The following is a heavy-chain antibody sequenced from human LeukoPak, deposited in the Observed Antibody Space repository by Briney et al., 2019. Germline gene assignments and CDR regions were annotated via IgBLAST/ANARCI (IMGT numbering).Heavy chain of an antibody. D-gene: IGHD3-9*01. CDR2: IIPILGIA. J-gene: IGHJ6*02. V-gene: IGHV1-69*04. CDR1: GGTFSSYA. CDR3: ARVRYDILTGYPLNGMDV. Sequence: ASVKVSCKASGGTFSSYAISWVRQAPGQGLEWMGRIIPILGIANYAQKFQGRVTITADKSTSTAYMELSSLRSEDTAVYYCARVRYDILTGYPLNGMDVWGQGTTVTVFS.